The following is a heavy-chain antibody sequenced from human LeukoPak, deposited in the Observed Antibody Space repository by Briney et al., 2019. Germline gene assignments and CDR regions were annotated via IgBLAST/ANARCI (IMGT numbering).Heavy chain of an antibody. CDR3: ARAGGTSWADY. CDR1: GFTFRDYL. Sequence: PGGSLRLSCEASGFTFRDYLMTWVRQAPGKGLEWVANVKQDGTEKFYVDSVKGRFTIPRDNGKNSLYLQMNSLRVEDTAIYYCARAGGTSWADYWGQGTLVTVSS. J-gene: IGHJ4*02. CDR2: VKQDGTEK. V-gene: IGHV3-7*01. D-gene: IGHD6-13*01.